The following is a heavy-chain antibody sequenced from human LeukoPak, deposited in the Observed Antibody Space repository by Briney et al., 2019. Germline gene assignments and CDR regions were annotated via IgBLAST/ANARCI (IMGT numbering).Heavy chain of an antibody. CDR1: GDSVSSNSAA. Sequence: RSQTLSLTCAISGDSVSSNSAAWNWIRQSPSRGLEWLGRTYYRSKWYNDYAVSVKSRITINPDTSKNQFSLQLNSVTPEDTAVYYCARAPQDIVLVAWFDPWGQGTLVTVSS. D-gene: IGHD2-8*01. CDR2: TYYRSKWYN. J-gene: IGHJ5*02. V-gene: IGHV6-1*01. CDR3: ARAPQDIVLVAWFDP.